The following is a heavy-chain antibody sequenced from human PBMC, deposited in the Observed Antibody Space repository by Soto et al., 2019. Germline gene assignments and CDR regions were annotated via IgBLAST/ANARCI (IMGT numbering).Heavy chain of an antibody. D-gene: IGHD3-16*01. CDR3: AREGRRNYGVAV. CDR1: GFTFSKNW. J-gene: IGHJ6*02. Sequence: QLVESGGGQVQPGGSLRLSCVASGFTFSKNWMHWVRHVAGKGLDVVAKLNVDGSHTEYADSVKGRFAISRDNSQNTVFLQMNRMRAEDSATYYWAREGRRNYGVAVWGPGPTVTVSS. CDR2: LNVDGSHT. V-gene: IGHV3-74*03.